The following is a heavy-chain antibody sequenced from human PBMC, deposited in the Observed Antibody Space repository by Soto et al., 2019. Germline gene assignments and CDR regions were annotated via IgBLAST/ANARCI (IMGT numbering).Heavy chain of an antibody. Sequence: GGSLRLSCAASGFTFDDYAMHWVRQAPGKGLEWVSGISWNSGSIGYADSVKGRFTISRDNAKNSLYLQMNSLRAEDTALYYCANDMERGKYYDSFDYWGQGT. D-gene: IGHD3-22*01. CDR3: ANDMERGKYYDSFDY. CDR2: ISWNSGSI. J-gene: IGHJ4*02. V-gene: IGHV3-9*01. CDR1: GFTFDDYA.